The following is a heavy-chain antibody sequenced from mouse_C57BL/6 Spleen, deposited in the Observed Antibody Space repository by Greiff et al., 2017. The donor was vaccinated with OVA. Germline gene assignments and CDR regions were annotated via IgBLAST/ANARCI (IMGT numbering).Heavy chain of an antibody. CDR2: IDPANGNT. CDR1: GFNIKNTY. V-gene: IGHV14-3*01. Sequence: VQLQQSVAELVRPGASVKLSCTASGFNIKNTYMHWVKQRPEQGLEWIGRIDPANGNTKYAPKFQGKATITADTSSNTAYLQLSSLTSEDTAIYYCARGIYYDYDGLYYYAMDYWGQGTSVTVSS. D-gene: IGHD2-4*01. J-gene: IGHJ4*01. CDR3: ARGIYYDYDGLYYYAMDY.